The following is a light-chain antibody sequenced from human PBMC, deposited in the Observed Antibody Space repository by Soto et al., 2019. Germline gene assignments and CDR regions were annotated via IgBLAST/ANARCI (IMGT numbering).Light chain of an antibody. J-gene: IGKJ1*01. CDR3: QQSYSTPWT. CDR2: AAS. CDR1: QSISNY. V-gene: IGKV1-39*01. Sequence: DIPMTQSPSSLSASVGDRVTITCRASQSISNYLNWYQQKPGKVPKLLIYAASSLQSGVPSRFSGSGSGTDFTLTISSLQPEEFATYYCQQSYSTPWTFGQWTKLEIK.